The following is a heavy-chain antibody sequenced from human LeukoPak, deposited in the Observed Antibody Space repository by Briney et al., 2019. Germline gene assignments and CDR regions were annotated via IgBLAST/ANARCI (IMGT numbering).Heavy chain of an antibody. J-gene: IGHJ6*03. Sequence: SVKVSCKASGGTFSSYAISWVRQAPGQGLEWMGGIIPIFGTANYAQKFQGRVTITTDESTSTAYMELSSLRSEDTAVYYCARGRLETRDYYYYMDVWGKGTTVTVSS. CDR3: ARGRLETRDYYYYMDV. CDR1: GGTFSSYA. D-gene: IGHD1-1*01. V-gene: IGHV1-69*05. CDR2: IIPIFGTA.